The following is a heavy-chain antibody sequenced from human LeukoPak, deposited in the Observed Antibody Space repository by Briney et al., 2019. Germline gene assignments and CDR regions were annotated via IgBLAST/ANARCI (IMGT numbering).Heavy chain of an antibody. CDR3: ARVSSSSWWALDY. J-gene: IGHJ4*02. Sequence: GGSLRLSCAASGFTFSSYWMHWVRQAPGKGLVWVSRINSDGSSTSYADSVKGRFTISRDNAKNTLYLQMNSLRAEDTAVYYCARVSSSSWWALDYWGQGTLVTVSS. CDR1: GFTFSSYW. V-gene: IGHV3-74*01. CDR2: INSDGSST. D-gene: IGHD6-13*01.